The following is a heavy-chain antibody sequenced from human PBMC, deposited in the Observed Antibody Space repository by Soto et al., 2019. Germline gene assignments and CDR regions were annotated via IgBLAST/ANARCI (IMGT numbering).Heavy chain of an antibody. CDR1: GGTFSRYA. D-gene: IGHD6-25*01. J-gene: IGHJ6*02. Sequence: GASVKVSCKASGGTFSRYAISWVRQAPGQGLEWMGGIIPIFGTANYAQKFQGRVTITADKSTSTAYMELSSLRSEDTAVYYCARVSGHYYYYGMDVWGQGTTVTVSS. V-gene: IGHV1-69*06. CDR2: IIPIFGTA. CDR3: ARVSGHYYYYGMDV.